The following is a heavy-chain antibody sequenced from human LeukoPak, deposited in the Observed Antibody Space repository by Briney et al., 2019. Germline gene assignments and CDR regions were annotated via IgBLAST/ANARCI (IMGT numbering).Heavy chain of an antibody. J-gene: IGHJ4*02. CDR1: GFPFSTYS. V-gene: IGHV3-21*01. CDR2: ITSSSDSK. CDR3: AREIMGGTFDY. Sequence: GGSLRLSCAASGFPFSTYSMNWVRQAPEKGLEWVSSITSSSDSKYYADSIKGRLTISRENARNSLHLQMNSLRADDTAVYYCAREIMGGTFDYWGQGALVTVSS. D-gene: IGHD1-26*01.